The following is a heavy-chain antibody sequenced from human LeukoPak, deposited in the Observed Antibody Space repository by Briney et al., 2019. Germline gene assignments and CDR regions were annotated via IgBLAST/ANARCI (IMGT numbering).Heavy chain of an antibody. CDR3: AKASCKRCNRCYSLFAY. Sequence: GGSLRLSCAASGFTFSNYAMSWVRQAPGKGLEWVSVISGSADSTYYADSVKGRFTISRDNSKNTLYLQMKSLRAEDTAIYYCAKASCKRCNRCYSLFAYWGQGALVTVSS. J-gene: IGHJ4*02. CDR1: GFTFSNYA. D-gene: IGHD2-15*01. V-gene: IGHV3-23*01. CDR2: ISGSADST.